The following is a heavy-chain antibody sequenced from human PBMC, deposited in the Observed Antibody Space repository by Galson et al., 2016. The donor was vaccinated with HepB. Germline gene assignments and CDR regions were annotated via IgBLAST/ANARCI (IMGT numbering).Heavy chain of an antibody. V-gene: IGHV4-59*01. CDR3: GRWNEGLDY. CDR2: IYYNGHT. Sequence: SETLSLTCTVSGDSLIHYYWGWIRQPPGKGLEWIGHIYYNGHTNYNLSLTSRLSMSVDTSSNQFSLKLSSVTAADTAGYYCGRWNEGLDYWGQGTLVTVSS. J-gene: IGHJ4*02. D-gene: IGHD1-1*01. CDR1: GDSLIHYY.